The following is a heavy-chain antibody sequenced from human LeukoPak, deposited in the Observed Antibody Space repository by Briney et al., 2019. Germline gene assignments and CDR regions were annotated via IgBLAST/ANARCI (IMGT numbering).Heavy chain of an antibody. CDR3: LRCGRRHTILIGLDV. J-gene: IGHJ6*04. V-gene: IGHV1-69*13. CDR2: IIPIFGTA. Sequence: SVKVSCKASGGTFSSYAISRVRQAPGQGLEWMGGIIPIFGTANYAQKFQGRVTITADESTSTAYMELSSLRSEDTAVYFCLRCGRRHTILIGLDVWGKGTTVTVSS. CDR1: GGTFSSYA. D-gene: IGHD3-9*01.